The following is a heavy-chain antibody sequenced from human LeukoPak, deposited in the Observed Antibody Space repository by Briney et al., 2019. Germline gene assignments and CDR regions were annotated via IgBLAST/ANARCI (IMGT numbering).Heavy chain of an antibody. CDR2: IYYSGST. CDR1: GGSFSGYY. V-gene: IGHV4-34*01. CDR3: ARLDYRYSSGWYAPSTFDY. Sequence: SETLSLTCAVYGGSFSGYYWSWIRQPPGKGLEWIGSIYYSGSTYYNPSLKSRVTISVDTSKNQFSLKLSSVTAADTAVYYCARLDYRYSSGWYAPSTFDYWGQGTLVTVSS. J-gene: IGHJ4*02. D-gene: IGHD6-19*01.